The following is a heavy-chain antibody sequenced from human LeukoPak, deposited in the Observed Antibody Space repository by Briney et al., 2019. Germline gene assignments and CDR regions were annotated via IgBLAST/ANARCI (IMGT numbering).Heavy chain of an antibody. V-gene: IGHV1-58*02. D-gene: IGHD1-7*01. CDR3: AALKERKLPGDLDP. J-gene: IGHJ5*02. CDR1: GLTFTSSA. Sequence: SVKVSCKASGLTFTSSAMQWVRQARGQRLEWIGWIVVGSGNTNYAQKFQERVTITRDMSTSTAYMELSSLRSEDTAVYYCAALKERKLPGDLDPWGQGTLVTVSS. CDR2: IVVGSGNT.